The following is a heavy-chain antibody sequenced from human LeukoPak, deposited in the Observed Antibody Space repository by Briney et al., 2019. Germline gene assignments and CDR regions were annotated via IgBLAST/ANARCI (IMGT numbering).Heavy chain of an antibody. Sequence: PGRSLRLSCVASGFTFGSYAMHWVRQAPGKGLEWVAVIIYDGSNKYYADSVKGRFTISRDNSKNTLYLQMNSLRAEDTAVYYCARVSGVKIVVVPAALFKPFDYWGQGTLVTVSS. CDR1: GFTFGSYA. CDR2: IIYDGSNK. V-gene: IGHV3-30-3*01. J-gene: IGHJ4*02. D-gene: IGHD2-2*01. CDR3: ARVSGVKIVVVPAALFKPFDY.